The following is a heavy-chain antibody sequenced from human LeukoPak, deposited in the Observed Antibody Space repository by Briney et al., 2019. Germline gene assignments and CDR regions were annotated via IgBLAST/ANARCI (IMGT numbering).Heavy chain of an antibody. D-gene: IGHD3-3*01. CDR1: GYTLTELS. V-gene: IGHV1-24*01. J-gene: IGHJ4*02. CDR3: ARSVTIFGVATLGY. CDR2: FDPEDGET. Sequence: ASVKVSCKVSGYTLTELSMHWVRQAPGKGLEWMGGFDPEDGETIYAQKFQGRVSITRDMSTSTIYMELSSLRSDDTAVYYCARSVTIFGVATLGYWGQETPVTVSS.